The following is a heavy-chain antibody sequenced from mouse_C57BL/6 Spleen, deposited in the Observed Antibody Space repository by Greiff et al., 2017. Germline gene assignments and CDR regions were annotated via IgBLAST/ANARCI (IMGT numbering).Heavy chain of an antibody. D-gene: IGHD4-1*02. CDR1: GFTFSDYG. Sequence: EVQVVESGGGLVKPGGSLKLSCAASGFTFSDYGMHWVRQAPEKGLEWVAYISSGSSTIYYADTVKGRFTISRDNAKNTLFLQMTSLRSEVTAMYYCERPTGALYYFDYWGQGTTLTVSS. CDR2: ISSGSSTI. CDR3: ERPTGALYYFDY. V-gene: IGHV5-17*01. J-gene: IGHJ2*01.